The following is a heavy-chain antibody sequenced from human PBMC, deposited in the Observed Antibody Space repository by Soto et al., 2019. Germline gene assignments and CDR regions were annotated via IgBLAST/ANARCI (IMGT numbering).Heavy chain of an antibody. CDR1: GFTFSSYG. CDR2: IWYEGSNK. Sequence: GGSLRLSCAASGFTFSSYGMHWVRQAPGTGLEWVAVIWYEGSNKYYADSVKGRFTISRDNSKNTLYLQMNSLRAEDTAVYYCSRCRLDSGSTESPWDFGMDVWGQGTTVTVSS. J-gene: IGHJ6*02. CDR3: SRCRLDSGSTESPWDFGMDV. V-gene: IGHV3-33*01. D-gene: IGHD6-6*01.